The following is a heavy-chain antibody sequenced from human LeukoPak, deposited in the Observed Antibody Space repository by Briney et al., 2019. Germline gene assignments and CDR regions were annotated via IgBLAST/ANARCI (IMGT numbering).Heavy chain of an antibody. CDR2: IYHSGST. V-gene: IGHV4-4*02. J-gene: IGHJ5*02. CDR1: GGSISSSNW. CDR3: ARSYSYGLNWFDP. Sequence: SETLSLTCAVSGGSISSSNWWSWVRQPPGKGLEWIGEIYHSGSTNYNPSLKSRVTISVDESKNQFSLKLSSVIAADTAVYYCARSYSYGLNWFDPWGQGTLVTVSS. D-gene: IGHD5-18*01.